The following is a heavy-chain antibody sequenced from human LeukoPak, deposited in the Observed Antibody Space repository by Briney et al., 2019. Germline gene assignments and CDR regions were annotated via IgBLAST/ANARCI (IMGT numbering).Heavy chain of an antibody. V-gene: IGHV3-30*18. CDR2: ISYDGSNK. CDR3: AKDLDYGDYYERFDY. Sequence: GGSLRLSCAASGFTFSSYGMHWVRQAPGKGLEWVAVISYDGSNKYYADSVKGRFTVSRDNSKNTLYLQMNSLRAEDTAVYYCAKDLDYGDYYERFDYWGQGTLVTVSS. D-gene: IGHD4-17*01. CDR1: GFTFSSYG. J-gene: IGHJ4*02.